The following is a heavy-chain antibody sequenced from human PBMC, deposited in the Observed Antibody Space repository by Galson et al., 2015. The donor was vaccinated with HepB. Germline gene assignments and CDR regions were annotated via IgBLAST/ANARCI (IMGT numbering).Heavy chain of an antibody. J-gene: IGHJ4*02. CDR1: GFTFSSYG. CDR2: IWYDGSNK. CDR3: ARGLGLSPGGY. V-gene: IGHV3-33*01. D-gene: IGHD3-16*01. Sequence: SLRLSCAASGFTFSSYGMHWVRQAPGKGLEWVAVIWYDGSNKYYADSVKGRFTISRDNSKNTLYLQMNSLRAEDTAVYYCARGLGLSPGGYWGQGTLVTVSS.